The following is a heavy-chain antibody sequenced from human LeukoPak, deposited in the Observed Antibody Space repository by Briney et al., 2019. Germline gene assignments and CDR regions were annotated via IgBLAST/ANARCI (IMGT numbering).Heavy chain of an antibody. CDR3: ARDSGTTGEVKFDP. CDR2: IYSRGT. J-gene: IGHJ5*02. V-gene: IGHV4-4*07. Sequence: SETLSLTCTVSGGSISSYYLSWIRQPAGKGLEWIGRIYSRGTTYNPSLKSRVTMSADTSRNHVSLTLNSVTAADTAVYYCARDSGTTGEVKFDPWGQGTLVTVSS. D-gene: IGHD3-10*01. CDR1: GGSISSYY.